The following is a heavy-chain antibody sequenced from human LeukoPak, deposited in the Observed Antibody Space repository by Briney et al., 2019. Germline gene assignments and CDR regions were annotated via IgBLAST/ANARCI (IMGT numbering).Heavy chain of an antibody. J-gene: IGHJ4*02. V-gene: IGHV1-18*01. CDR1: GYTFTSYD. Sequence: ASVKVSCKASGYTFTSYDINWVRQATGQGLEWMGWMNPNSGNTNYAQKLQGRVTMTTDTSTSTAYMELRSLRSDDTAVYYCAREPASTTGTIQFDYWGQGTLVTVSS. CDR3: AREPASTTGTIQFDY. D-gene: IGHD1-1*01. CDR2: MNPNSGNT.